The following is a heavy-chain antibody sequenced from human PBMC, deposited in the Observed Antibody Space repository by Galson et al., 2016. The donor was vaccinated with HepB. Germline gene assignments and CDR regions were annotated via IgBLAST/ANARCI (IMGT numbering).Heavy chain of an antibody. CDR2: IIPIFDTT. CDR3: ARQSDSYYYDSTGYYVFDL. Sequence: SVKVSCKVSGGTFSSYAISWVRQAPGQGLEWMGGIIPIFDTTNYAQNFQGRVTITADESTSTAHMELSSLRSEDTAVYYCARQSDSYYYDSTGYYVFDLWGQGTLVTVSS. J-gene: IGHJ4*02. D-gene: IGHD3-22*01. V-gene: IGHV1-69*13. CDR1: GGTFSSYA.